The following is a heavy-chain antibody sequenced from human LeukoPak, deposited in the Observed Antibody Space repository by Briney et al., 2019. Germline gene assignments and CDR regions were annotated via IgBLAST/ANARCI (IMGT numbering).Heavy chain of an antibody. Sequence: GGSLRLSCAASGFTFSSYAMSWVRQAPGKGLEWVSATSGSGGSTYYADSVKGRFTISRDNSKSTLFLQMNSLRAEDTAVYYCATDQPFGTRVATLCHWGQGTLVTVSS. CDR1: GFTFSSYA. J-gene: IGHJ4*02. V-gene: IGHV3-23*01. D-gene: IGHD3-3*01. CDR3: ATDQPFGTRVATLCH. CDR2: TSGSGGST.